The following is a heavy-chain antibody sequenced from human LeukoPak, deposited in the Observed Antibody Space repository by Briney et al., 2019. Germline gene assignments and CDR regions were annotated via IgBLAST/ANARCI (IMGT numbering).Heavy chain of an antibody. Sequence: GASVKVSCKVSGYTPTEISMHWVRQAPGQGLEWMGWINPNSGGTNYAQKFQGRVTMTRDTSISTAYMELSRLRSDDTAVYYCASQIAARPDRGGGRGYYFDYWGQGTLVTVSS. CDR2: INPNSGGT. V-gene: IGHV1-2*02. CDR1: GYTPTEIS. CDR3: ASQIAARPDRGGGRGYYFDY. D-gene: IGHD6-6*01. J-gene: IGHJ4*02.